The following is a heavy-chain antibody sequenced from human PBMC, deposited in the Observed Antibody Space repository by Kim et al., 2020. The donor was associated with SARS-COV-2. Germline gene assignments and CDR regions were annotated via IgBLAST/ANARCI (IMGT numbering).Heavy chain of an antibody. CDR2: ISGSGGST. J-gene: IGHJ6*01. D-gene: IGHD3-10*01. CDR3: AKGAYGSGYYYYGMDV. Sequence: GGSLRLSCAASGFTFSSYAMSWVRQAPGKGLEWVSAISGSGGSTYYAYSVKGRITISRDNSKNTLYLLMNSLRAEEPAVYYCAKGAYGSGYYYYGMDVWGQGTKATVSS. CDR1: GFTFSSYA. V-gene: IGHV3-23*01.